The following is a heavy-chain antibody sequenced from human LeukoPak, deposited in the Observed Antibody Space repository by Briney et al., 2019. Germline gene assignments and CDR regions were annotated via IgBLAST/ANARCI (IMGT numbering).Heavy chain of an antibody. Sequence: ASVKVSCKASGYTFTGYYMHWVRQAPGQGLEWMGWINPNSGGTNYAQKFQGRVTMTRDTSISTAYVELSRLRSDDTAVYYCARVRSSGYDEVPLDYWGQGTLVTVSS. D-gene: IGHD5-12*01. V-gene: IGHV1-2*02. CDR2: INPNSGGT. CDR1: GYTFTGYY. CDR3: ARVRSSGYDEVPLDY. J-gene: IGHJ4*02.